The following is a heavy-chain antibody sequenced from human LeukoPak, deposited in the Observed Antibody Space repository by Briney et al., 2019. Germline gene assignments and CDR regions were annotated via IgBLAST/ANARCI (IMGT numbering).Heavy chain of an antibody. CDR3: ARVLSGSNFDY. CDR1: GGSFSGYY. CDR2: INHSGST. V-gene: IGHV4-34*01. D-gene: IGHD3-22*01. Sequence: SETLSLTCAVYGGSFSGYYWSWIRQPPGKGLEWIGEINHSGSTNYNPSLKSRVTISVDTSKNQFSLKLSSVTAADTAVYYCARVLSGSNFDYWGQGTLVTVSS. J-gene: IGHJ4*02.